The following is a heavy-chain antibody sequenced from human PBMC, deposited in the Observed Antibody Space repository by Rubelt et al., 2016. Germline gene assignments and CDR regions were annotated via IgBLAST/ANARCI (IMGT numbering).Heavy chain of an antibody. CDR1: GFTFSSYS. V-gene: IGHV3-48*02. Sequence: EVQLVESGGGLVQPGGSLRLSCAASGFTFSSYSMNWVRQAPGKGLEWVSYISSSSSTIYYADSVKGRFTLSRDNAKNSLYLQMNSLRDEDTAGYYCARGIQLWLEGPLDVWGQGTTVTVSS. CDR3: ARGIQLWLEGPLDV. D-gene: IGHD5-18*01. J-gene: IGHJ6*02. CDR2: ISSSSSTI.